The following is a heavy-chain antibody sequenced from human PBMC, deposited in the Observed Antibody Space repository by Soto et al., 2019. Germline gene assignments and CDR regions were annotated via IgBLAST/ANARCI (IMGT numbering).Heavy chain of an antibody. Sequence: GASVKVSCKVSGYTLTELSMHWVRQAPGKGLEWMGGFDPEDGETIYAQKFQGRVTMTEDTSTDTAYMELSSLRSEYTAVYYCATRPTFGEFTFDYWGQGTRVTVSS. CDR1: GYTLTELS. CDR2: FDPEDGET. D-gene: IGHD3-10*01. V-gene: IGHV1-24*01. J-gene: IGHJ4*02. CDR3: ATRPTFGEFTFDY.